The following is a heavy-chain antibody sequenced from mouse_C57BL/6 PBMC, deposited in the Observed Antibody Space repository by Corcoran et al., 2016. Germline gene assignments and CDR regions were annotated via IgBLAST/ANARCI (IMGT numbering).Heavy chain of an antibody. CDR1: GYTFTDDY. CDR2: INPNNGGT. V-gene: IGHV1-26*01. Sequence: EVQLQQSGPELVKPGASVKISCKASGYTFTDDYKNWVKQSHGKSLEWIGDINPNNGGTRYNQKFKGKATLNVDKSSRTADMELRSLTSEDSAVYYCARALLPYAMDYWGQGTSVTVSS. J-gene: IGHJ4*01. CDR3: ARALLPYAMDY. D-gene: IGHD2-3*01.